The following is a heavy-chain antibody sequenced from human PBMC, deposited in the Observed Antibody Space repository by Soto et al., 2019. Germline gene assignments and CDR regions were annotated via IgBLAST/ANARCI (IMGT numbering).Heavy chain of an antibody. J-gene: IGHJ6*03. Sequence: GGSLRLSCAASGFTFSSYSMNWVRQAPGKGLEWVSSISSSSSYIYYADSVKGRFTISRDNAKNSLYLQMNSLRAEDTAVYYCARAPITGTDYYMDVWGKETTVTVSS. CDR2: ISSSSSYI. D-gene: IGHD1-20*01. CDR1: GFTFSSYS. CDR3: ARAPITGTDYYMDV. V-gene: IGHV3-21*01.